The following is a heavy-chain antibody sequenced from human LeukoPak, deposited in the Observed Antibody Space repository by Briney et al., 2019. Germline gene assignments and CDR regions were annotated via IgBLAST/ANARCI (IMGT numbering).Heavy chain of an antibody. CDR3: ARDTYDSSGYYSHRGYYGMDV. D-gene: IGHD3-22*01. V-gene: IGHV4-34*01. J-gene: IGHJ6*02. CDR2: INHSGST. Sequence: SETLSLTCAVYGGSFSGYYWSWIRQPPGKGLEWIGEINHSGSTNYNPSLESRVAISVDTSKNQFSLKLSSVTAAHTAVYYCARDTYDSSGYYSHRGYYGMDVWGQGTTVTVSS. CDR1: GGSFSGYY.